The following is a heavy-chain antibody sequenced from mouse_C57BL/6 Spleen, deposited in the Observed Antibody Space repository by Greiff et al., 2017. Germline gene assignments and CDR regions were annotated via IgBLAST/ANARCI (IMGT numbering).Heavy chain of an antibody. CDR2: ISDGGSYT. CDR1: GFTFSSYA. CDR3: AREESSNYGYFDV. Sequence: EVKVVESGGGLVKPGGSLKLSCAASGFTFSSYAMSWVRQTPEKRLEWVATISDGGSYTYYPDNVKGRFTISRDNAKNNLYLQMSHLKSEDTAMYYCAREESSNYGYFDVWGTGTTVTVSS. V-gene: IGHV5-4*01. D-gene: IGHD2-10*02. J-gene: IGHJ1*03.